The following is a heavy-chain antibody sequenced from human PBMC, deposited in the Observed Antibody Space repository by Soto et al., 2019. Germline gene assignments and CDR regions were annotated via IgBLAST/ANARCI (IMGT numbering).Heavy chain of an antibody. Sequence: QVQLQQWGAGLLKPSETLSLTCAVYGGSFSGYYWSWIRQPPGKGLEWIGEINHSGSTNYNPSLKSRVTISVDTSKNQFSLKLSSVTAADTAVYYCARGRSSGYYYVSFAEYFQHWGQGTLVTVSS. V-gene: IGHV4-34*01. CDR1: GGSFSGYY. D-gene: IGHD3-22*01. CDR2: INHSGST. J-gene: IGHJ1*01. CDR3: ARGRSSGYYYVSFAEYFQH.